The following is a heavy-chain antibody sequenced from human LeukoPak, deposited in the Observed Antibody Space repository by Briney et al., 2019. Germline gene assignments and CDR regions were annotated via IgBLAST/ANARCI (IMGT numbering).Heavy chain of an antibody. J-gene: IGHJ4*02. CDR2: IYASGNT. V-gene: IGHV4-4*09. D-gene: IGHD2-2*01. CDR3: ARQSCCGASCWNLLDY. Sequence: SETLSLTCTVSGGSISGYYWSWIRQPPGKGLEWIGYIYASGNTNYNPSLKSRVTISVDTSKNQFSLQLSSVTAADTAVYYCARQSCCGASCWNLLDYWGQGTLVTVSS. CDR1: GGSISGYY.